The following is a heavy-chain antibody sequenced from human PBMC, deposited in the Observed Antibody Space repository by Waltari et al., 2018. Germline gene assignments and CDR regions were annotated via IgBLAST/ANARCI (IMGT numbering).Heavy chain of an antibody. V-gene: IGHV3-15*01. J-gene: IGHJ6*02. D-gene: IGHD3-22*01. CDR2: IKSKTDGGTT. CDR3: TTDFTEYYYDSSGYGYGMDV. Sequence: APGKGLEWVGRIKSKTDGGTTDYAAPVKGRFTISRDDSKNTLYLQMNSLKTEDTAVYYCTTDFTEYYYDSSGYGYGMDVWGQGTTVTVSS.